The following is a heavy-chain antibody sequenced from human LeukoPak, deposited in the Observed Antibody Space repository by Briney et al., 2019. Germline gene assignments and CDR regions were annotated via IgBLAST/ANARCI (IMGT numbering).Heavy chain of an antibody. J-gene: IGHJ3*02. V-gene: IGHV3-7*01. CDR2: IKQDGSEK. CDR1: GFTFSSYW. Sequence: GGSLRLSCGASGFTFSSYWMSWVRQAPGKGLEWVANIKQDGSEKYYVDSVKGRFTISRDNAKNSLYLQMNSLRAEDTAVYYCARVISGDAFDIWGQGTMVTVSS. D-gene: IGHD2-15*01. CDR3: ARVISGDAFDI.